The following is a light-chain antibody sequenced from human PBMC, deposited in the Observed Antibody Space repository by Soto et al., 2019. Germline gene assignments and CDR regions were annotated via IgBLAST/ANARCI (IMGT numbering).Light chain of an antibody. V-gene: IGKV3D-15*01. J-gene: IGKJ4*01. CDR3: QQYNKWPPLT. CDR2: GAS. Sequence: EKLMSQSPATLSVSPGERVTLSCRASQSVSSSYLAWYQQRPGQAPRLLIHGASNRATGIPDRFSSSGSGTDFTLTISSLQSEDFAVYYCQQYNKWPPLTFGGGTKVDIK. CDR1: QSVSSSY.